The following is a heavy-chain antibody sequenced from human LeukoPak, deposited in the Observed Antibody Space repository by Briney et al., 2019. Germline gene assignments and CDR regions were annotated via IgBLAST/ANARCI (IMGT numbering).Heavy chain of an antibody. D-gene: IGHD4-17*01. CDR3: ARYGDYWYDFDY. CDR1: GFTVSSNY. Sequence: GGSLRLSCAASGFTVSSNYMSWVRQARGKGLEWVSVIYSGGSTYYADPVKGRVTISRDKPKNTLYLQMNSLRAEDTAVYYCARYGDYWYDFDYWGQGTLVTVSS. CDR2: IYSGGST. V-gene: IGHV3-66*01. J-gene: IGHJ4*02.